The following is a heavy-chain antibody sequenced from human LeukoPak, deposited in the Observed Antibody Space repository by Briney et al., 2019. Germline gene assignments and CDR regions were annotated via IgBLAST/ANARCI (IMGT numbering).Heavy chain of an antibody. D-gene: IGHD6-19*01. CDR2: INPNSGGT. Sequence: ASVKVSCKAPGYTFTGYYMHWVRQAPGQGLEWMGWINPNSGGTNYAQKFQGRVTMTRDTSISTAYMELSRLRSDDTAVYYCARDRVAVAGTVPDYWGQGTLVTVSS. J-gene: IGHJ4*02. CDR1: GYTFTGYY. CDR3: ARDRVAVAGTVPDY. V-gene: IGHV1-2*02.